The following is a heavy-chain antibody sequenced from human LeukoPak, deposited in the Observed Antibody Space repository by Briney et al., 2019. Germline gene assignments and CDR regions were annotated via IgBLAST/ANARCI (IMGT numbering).Heavy chain of an antibody. CDR3: ARDQGRIAAAGNYLSSGY. V-gene: IGHV3-30-3*01. J-gene: IGHJ4*02. CDR2: ISSDGSSM. CDR1: GFTFTGHT. Sequence: PGGSLTLSCAASGFTFTGHTMHWVRQAPGKGLESLAVISSDGSSMHYADSVTGRFTISRNNSKNTLYLQMNSLRTEDTAVYYCARDQGRIAAAGNYLSSGYWGQGTLVTVSS. D-gene: IGHD6-13*01.